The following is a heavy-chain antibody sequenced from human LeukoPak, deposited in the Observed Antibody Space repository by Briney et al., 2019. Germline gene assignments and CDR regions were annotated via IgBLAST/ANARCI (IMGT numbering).Heavy chain of an antibody. CDR3: ARDSRYDSSGYYVY. V-gene: IGHV4-4*07. CDR1: GGSISSYY. Sequence: PSETLSLTCTVSGGSISSYYWSWIRQPAGKGLEWIGRIYTSGSTNYNPSLKSRVTMSVGTSKNQFSLKLGSVTAADTAVYYCARDSRYDSSGYYVYWGQGTLVTVSS. J-gene: IGHJ4*02. CDR2: IYTSGST. D-gene: IGHD3-22*01.